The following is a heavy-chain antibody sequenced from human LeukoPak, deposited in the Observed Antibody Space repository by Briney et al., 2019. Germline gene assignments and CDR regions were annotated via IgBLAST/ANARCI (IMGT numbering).Heavy chain of an antibody. V-gene: IGHV3-48*03. J-gene: IGHJ4*02. D-gene: IGHD3-16*01. Sequence: GGSLRLSCAASGFTFSSYEMNWVRQAPGKGLEWVSYISSSGSTIYYADSVKGRFTISRDNAKNSLYLQMNSLRAEDTAVYYCARVDTRGTHWGQGTLVTVSS. CDR3: ARVDTRGTH. CDR2: ISSSGSTI. CDR1: GFTFSSYE.